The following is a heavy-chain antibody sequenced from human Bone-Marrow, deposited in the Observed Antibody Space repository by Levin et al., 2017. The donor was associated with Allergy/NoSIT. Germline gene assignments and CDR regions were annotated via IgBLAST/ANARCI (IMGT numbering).Heavy chain of an antibody. Sequence: GESLKISCAASGFTFSSYGMHWVRQAPGKGLEWVAVIWYDGSNKYYADSVKGRFTISRDNSKNTLYLQMNSLRAEDTAVYYCARSLYSSGLYYYYGMDVWGQGTTVTVSS. CDR1: GFTFSSYG. J-gene: IGHJ6*02. CDR2: IWYDGSNK. D-gene: IGHD6-19*01. CDR3: ARSLYSSGLYYYYGMDV. V-gene: IGHV3-33*01.